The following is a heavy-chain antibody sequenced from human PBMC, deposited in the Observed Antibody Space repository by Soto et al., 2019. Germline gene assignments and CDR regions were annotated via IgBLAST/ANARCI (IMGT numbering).Heavy chain of an antibody. J-gene: IGHJ5*02. Sequence: ASVKVSCKASGYTFTSYGIHWVRQAPGQRLEWMGWINAANGDTKYSPKFQGRVTITRDTSASTAYMELSSLRSEDTAVYYCVRRHVSATGIDWFDPWAREPWSPSPQ. CDR1: GYTFTSYG. CDR2: INAANGDT. CDR3: VRRHVSATGIDWFDP. V-gene: IGHV1-3*01. D-gene: IGHD6-13*01.